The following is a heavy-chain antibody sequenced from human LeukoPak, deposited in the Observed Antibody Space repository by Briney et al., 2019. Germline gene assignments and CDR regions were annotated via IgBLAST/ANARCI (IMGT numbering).Heavy chain of an antibody. D-gene: IGHD3-9*01. Sequence: PSETLSLTCTVSGNSISSGDNYQSWIRQPAGKGLEWIGRIYTSGSTNYNPSLKSRVTMSVDTSKNQFSLKLSSVTAADTAVYYCARELQYFDWLSKNYYMDVWGKGTTVTISS. CDR3: ARELQYFDWLSKNYYMDV. J-gene: IGHJ6*03. V-gene: IGHV4-61*02. CDR2: IYTSGST. CDR1: GNSISSGDNY.